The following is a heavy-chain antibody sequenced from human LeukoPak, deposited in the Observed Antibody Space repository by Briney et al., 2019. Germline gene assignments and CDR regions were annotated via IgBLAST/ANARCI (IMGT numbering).Heavy chain of an antibody. Sequence: GASVKVSCKASGYTFTSYAMNWVRQAPGQGLEWMGWINTNTGNPTYAQGFTGRFVFSLDTSVSTAYLETSSLEAEDTAVYYCARGYTKDMTSVTHFDYWGQGTLVTVSS. D-gene: IGHD4-17*01. J-gene: IGHJ4*02. V-gene: IGHV7-4-1*02. CDR1: GYTFTSYA. CDR2: INTNTGNP. CDR3: ARGYTKDMTSVTHFDY.